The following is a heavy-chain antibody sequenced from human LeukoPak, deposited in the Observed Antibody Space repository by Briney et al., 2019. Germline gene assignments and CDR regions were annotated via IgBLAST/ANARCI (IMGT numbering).Heavy chain of an antibody. J-gene: IGHJ4*02. CDR2: ISWNSDTI. V-gene: IGHV3-9*01. CDR3: ARDLGYSSGPNY. CDR1: GFIFDDYA. Sequence: GGSLRLSCAASGFIFDDYAMHWVRQAPGKGLEWVSGISWNSDTIGYADSVKGRFTISRDNAKNSLYLQMNSLRAEDTAVYYCARDLGYSSGPNYWGQGTRVTVSS. D-gene: IGHD6-19*01.